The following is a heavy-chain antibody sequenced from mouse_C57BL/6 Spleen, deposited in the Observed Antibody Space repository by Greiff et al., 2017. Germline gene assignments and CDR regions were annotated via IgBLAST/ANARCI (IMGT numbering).Heavy chain of an antibody. CDR1: GFTFSSYG. D-gene: IGHD3-2*02. Sequence: EVQVVESGGDLVKPGGSLKLSCAASGFTFSSYGMSWVRQTPDNRLEWVATISSGGSYTYYPDSVKGRFTITRDNAYNTLYLQMSSLKSEDTGMYYCARGLRLFAYWGKGTLVTVSA. V-gene: IGHV5-6*01. J-gene: IGHJ3*01. CDR2: ISSGGSYT. CDR3: ARGLRLFAY.